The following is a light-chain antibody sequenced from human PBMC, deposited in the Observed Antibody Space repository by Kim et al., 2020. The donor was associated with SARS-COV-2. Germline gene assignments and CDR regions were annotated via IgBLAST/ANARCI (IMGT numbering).Light chain of an antibody. CDR3: KQANSFPLT. Sequence: ASVGDRITITCRASQGIRSWLAWYQQKPGKAPKVLIYTTSILQSGVPSRFSGSGSGTDFTLTISNLQPEDFATYFCKQANSFPLTFGGGTKVEIK. V-gene: IGKV1D-12*01. CDR2: TTS. CDR1: QGIRSW. J-gene: IGKJ4*01.